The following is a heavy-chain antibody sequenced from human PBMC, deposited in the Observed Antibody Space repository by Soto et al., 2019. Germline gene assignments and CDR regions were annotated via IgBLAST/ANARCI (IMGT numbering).Heavy chain of an antibody. CDR3: ARPPGVPAATISEDRCFAP. CDR1: GGSISSYY. CDR2: IYYSGST. V-gene: IGHV4-59*01. J-gene: IGHJ5*02. Sequence: PSETLSLTCTVSGGSISSYYWSWIRQPPGKGLEWIGYIYYSGSTNYNPSLKSRVTISVDTSKNQFSLKLSSVTAADTAVYYCARPPGVPAATISEDRCFAPWGQGTRVTFP. D-gene: IGHD2-2*01.